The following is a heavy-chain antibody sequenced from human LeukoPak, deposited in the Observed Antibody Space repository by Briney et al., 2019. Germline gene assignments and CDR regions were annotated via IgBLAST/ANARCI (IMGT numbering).Heavy chain of an antibody. V-gene: IGHV3-23*01. CDR3: AKEPLITMVRGVIIEGGKYFDY. J-gene: IGHJ4*02. Sequence: GGSLRLSCAASGFTFSSYAMSWVRQAPGKGLEWVSAISGSGGSTYYADSVKGRFTISGDNSKNTLYLQMNSLRAEDTAVYYCAKEPLITMVRGVIIEGGKYFDYWGQGTLVTVSS. D-gene: IGHD3-10*01. CDR2: ISGSGGST. CDR1: GFTFSSYA.